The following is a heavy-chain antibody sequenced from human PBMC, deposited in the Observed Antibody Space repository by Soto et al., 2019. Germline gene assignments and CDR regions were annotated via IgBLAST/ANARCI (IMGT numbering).Heavy chain of an antibody. V-gene: IGHV4-34*01. CDR2: INHSGST. D-gene: IGHD2-2*01. J-gene: IGHJ5*02. Sequence: QVQLQQWGAGLLKPSETLSLTCAVYGGSFSGYYWSWIRQPPGKGLEWIGEINHSGSTNYNPSLKSRVTISVDTSKNQFSLKLSSVTAADTAVYYCARGPNRVVPAARPRAGNWFDPWGQGTLVTVSS. CDR1: GGSFSGYY. CDR3: ARGPNRVVPAARPRAGNWFDP.